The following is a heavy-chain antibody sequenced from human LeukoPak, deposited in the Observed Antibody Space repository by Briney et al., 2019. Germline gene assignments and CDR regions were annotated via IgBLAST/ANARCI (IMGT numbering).Heavy chain of an antibody. D-gene: IGHD1-14*01. CDR3: VRDRGGRPPRPRYFYHGLDV. CDR1: GFTFSDYS. J-gene: IGHJ6*02. Sequence: GGPLRLSCAASGFTFSDYSMTWIRQAPGKGLEWISYTSRRAGTIFYADSVKGRFTISRDNAKNSLYLQMNSLRADDTAVYYCVRDRGGRPPRPRYFYHGLDVWGQGTTVTVSS. V-gene: IGHV3-11*01. CDR2: TSRRAGTI.